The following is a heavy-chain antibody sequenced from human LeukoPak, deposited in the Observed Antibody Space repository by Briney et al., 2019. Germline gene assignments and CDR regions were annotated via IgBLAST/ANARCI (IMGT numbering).Heavy chain of an antibody. Sequence: SQTLSLTCAVSGGSISSGGYSWSWIRQPPGKGLEWIGYIYHSGSTYYNPSLKSRVTISVDRSKNQFSLKLSSVTAADTAVYYCARLARSGMGAIDIWGQGTMVTVSS. V-gene: IGHV4-30-2*01. J-gene: IGHJ3*02. CDR1: GGSISSGGYS. CDR2: IYHSGST. D-gene: IGHD3-10*01. CDR3: ARLARSGMGAIDI.